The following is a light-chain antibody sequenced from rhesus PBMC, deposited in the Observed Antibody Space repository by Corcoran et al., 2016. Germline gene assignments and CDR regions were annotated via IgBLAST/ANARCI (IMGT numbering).Light chain of an antibody. V-gene: IGKV3-24*04. Sequence: ETVVTQSPATLALSPGERATLSCRASQSVGSYLAWYQQKPGQAPRLLIYGASSRATGIPDRFSGSGSGTDFTLPFSSLEPEDVGIYYCQQGTNLSTFGPGTKLDIK. CDR2: GAS. CDR3: QQGTNLST. CDR1: QSVGSY. J-gene: IGKJ3*01.